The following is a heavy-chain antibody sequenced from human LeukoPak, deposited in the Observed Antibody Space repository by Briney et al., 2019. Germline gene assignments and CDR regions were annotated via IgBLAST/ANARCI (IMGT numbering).Heavy chain of an antibody. D-gene: IGHD3-16*02. CDR3: ARNDSVWGSYRYTVDY. V-gene: IGHV3-11*01. J-gene: IGHJ4*02. CDR1: GFTFSDYY. CDR2: ISSSGSTI. Sequence: GGSLRLSCAASGFTFSDYYMSWIRQAPGKGLEWVSYISSSGSTIYYADSVKSRFTISRDNAKNSLYLQMNSLRAEDTAVYYSARNDSVWGSYRYTVDYWGQGTLVTVSS.